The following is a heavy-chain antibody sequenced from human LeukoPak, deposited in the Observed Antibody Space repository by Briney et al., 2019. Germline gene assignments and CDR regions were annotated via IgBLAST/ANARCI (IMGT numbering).Heavy chain of an antibody. J-gene: IGHJ3*02. CDR2: IYYSGST. CDR3: ASRYISDWRDKAFDI. Sequence: PSETLSLTCTVSGGSISSSSYYWGWIRQPPGKGLEWIGSIYYSGSTYYNPSLKSRVTISVDTSKNQFSLKLNSVTAADTAVYSCASRYISDWRDKAFDIWGQGTMVTVSS. V-gene: IGHV4-39*01. D-gene: IGHD3-16*02. CDR1: GGSISSSSYY.